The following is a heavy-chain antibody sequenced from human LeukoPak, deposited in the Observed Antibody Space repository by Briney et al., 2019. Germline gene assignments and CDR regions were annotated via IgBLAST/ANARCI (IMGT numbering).Heavy chain of an antibody. J-gene: IGHJ4*02. D-gene: IGHD3/OR15-3a*01. CDR3: VREDLGIEY. Sequence: GGSLRLSCVSSGTIVSTNYMQWVRQAPGKGLECVSILYMNENTYYADSVKGRFTISRDSSRNTLFLQMSSLRAEDTAVYYCVREDLGIEYWGQGTLVTVSP. V-gene: IGHV3-53*01. CDR2: LYMNENT. CDR1: GTIVSTNY.